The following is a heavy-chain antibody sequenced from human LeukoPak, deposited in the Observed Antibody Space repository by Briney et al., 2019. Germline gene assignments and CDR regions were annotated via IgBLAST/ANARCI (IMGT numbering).Heavy chain of an antibody. CDR2: DGSGT. J-gene: IGHJ4*02. Sequence: GGSLRLSCAVSGFTFSGHWMFWVRQAPGKGLEWVSSDGSGTGYTDSVKGRFTVSRDNAKNTLYLQMNSLRAEDTAVYYCARDFMYNVNCAGCWGQGTLVTVSS. D-gene: IGHD1-14*01. V-gene: IGHV3-74*01. CDR1: GFTFSGHW. CDR3: ARDFMYNVNCAGC.